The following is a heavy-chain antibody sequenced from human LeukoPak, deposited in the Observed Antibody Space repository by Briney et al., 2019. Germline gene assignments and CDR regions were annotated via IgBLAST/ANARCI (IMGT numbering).Heavy chain of an antibody. V-gene: IGHV1-2*02. D-gene: IGHD4-17*01. Sequence: ASVKVSCKASGYTFTGYYMHWVRQAPGQGLEWMGWINPNSGGTNYAQKFQGRATMTRDTSISTAYMELSRLRSDDTAVYYCARWVTTVTTNFDYWGQGTLVTVSS. J-gene: IGHJ4*02. CDR1: GYTFTGYY. CDR2: INPNSGGT. CDR3: ARWVTTVTTNFDY.